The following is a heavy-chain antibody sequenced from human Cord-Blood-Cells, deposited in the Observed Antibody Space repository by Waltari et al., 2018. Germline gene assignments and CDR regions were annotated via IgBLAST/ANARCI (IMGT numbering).Heavy chain of an antibody. CDR3: AAGDAFDI. V-gene: IGHV4-34*01. J-gene: IGHJ3*02. CDR1: GGSFSGYY. Sequence: QVQLQPWSAGLLKPSETLSLTCAVYGGSFSGYYWSWIRQPPRKGLEWIGEINHSGSTNYNPSLKSRVTISVDTSKNQFSLKLSSVTAADTAVYYCAAGDAFDIWGQGTMVTVSS. CDR2: INHSGST. D-gene: IGHD6-13*01.